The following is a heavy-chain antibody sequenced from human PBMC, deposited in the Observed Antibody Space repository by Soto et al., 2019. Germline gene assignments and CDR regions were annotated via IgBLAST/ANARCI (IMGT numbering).Heavy chain of an antibody. V-gene: IGHV4-30-2*01. J-gene: IGHJ4*02. CDR1: GGSISSGGYS. D-gene: IGHD3-9*01. CDR2: IYHSGST. Sequence: PSETLSLTCAVSGGSISSGGYSWSWLRQPPGKGLEWIGYIYHSGSTYYNPSLKSRVTISVDRSKNQFSLKLSSVTAADTAVYYCARGAYYDILTGYSDGEALDYWGQGTLVTVSS. CDR3: ARGAYYDILTGYSDGEALDY.